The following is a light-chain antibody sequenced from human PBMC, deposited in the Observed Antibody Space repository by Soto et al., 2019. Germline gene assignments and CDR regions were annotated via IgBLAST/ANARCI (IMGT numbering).Light chain of an antibody. CDR1: QSISSY. J-gene: IGKJ4*01. CDR2: GAS. Sequence: DIQMTQSPSSLSASVGDRGTITCRASQSISSYLNWYQQKPGKAPKLLIYGASTLQRGVPSRFXXXGSGTDFTLTISSLQPEDFATYYCQQSYSTPHTFGGGTKVEIK. V-gene: IGKV1-39*01. CDR3: QQSYSTPHT.